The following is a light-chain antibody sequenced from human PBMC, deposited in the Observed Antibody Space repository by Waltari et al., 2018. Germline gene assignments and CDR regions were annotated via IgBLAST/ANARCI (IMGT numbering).Light chain of an antibody. CDR3: VLYMGGGIL. CDR2: STN. V-gene: IGLV8-61*01. CDR1: SGSVSTTCY. Sequence: QTVVTQEPSFSVSPGGTVTLTCGLRSGSVSTTCYPSWYQQTPGQAPRPLIYSTNTRSSGVPDRISGSILGNKAALTITGAQADDESDYYCVLYMGGGILFGGGTKLTVL. J-gene: IGLJ3*02.